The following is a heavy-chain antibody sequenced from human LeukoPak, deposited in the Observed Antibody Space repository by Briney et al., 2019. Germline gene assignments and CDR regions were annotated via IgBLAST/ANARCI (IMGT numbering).Heavy chain of an antibody. V-gene: IGHV3-23*01. J-gene: IGHJ4*02. CDR3: AQGSSSVWPYYFDY. CDR1: GFTFSSYA. D-gene: IGHD5/OR15-5a*01. CDR2: ITGSAGGT. Sequence: GGSLRLSCAASGFTFSSYAMGWVRQAPGKGLEWVSAITGSAGGTYYADSVKGRSAISRDNSKNTLYLDMNSLRAEDTAVYYCAQGSSSVWPYYFDYWGQGALVTASS.